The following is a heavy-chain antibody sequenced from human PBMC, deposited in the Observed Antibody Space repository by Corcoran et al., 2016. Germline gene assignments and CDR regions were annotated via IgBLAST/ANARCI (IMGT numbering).Heavy chain of an antibody. V-gene: IGHV3-73*02. J-gene: IGHJ4*02. D-gene: IGHD5-12*01. CDR1: GFTFSGSA. CDR3: TRLYRGYGWGENYFDY. Sequence: EVQLVESGGGLVQPGGSLKLSCAASGFTFSGSAMHWVRQASGKGLEWVGRIRSKANSYATAYAASVKGRFTISRDDSKNTADLQMNSLKTEDTAVYYCTRLYRGYGWGENYFDYWGQGTLVTVSS. CDR2: IRSKANSYAT.